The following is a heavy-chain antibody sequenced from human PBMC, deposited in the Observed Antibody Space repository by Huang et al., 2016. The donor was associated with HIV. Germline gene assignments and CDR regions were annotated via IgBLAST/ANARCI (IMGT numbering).Heavy chain of an antibody. V-gene: IGHV4-34*01. CDR1: GGSFSGYY. Sequence: QVQLQQWGAGLLKPSETLSLTCAVYGGSFSGYYWSWIRQSPGKGLEGIGEINHSGSINYNPSLKSRLTISVDTSKNQFSLKLSSVTAADTAVYYCARERMMSWLDDHDAFDIWGQGTMVTVSS. D-gene: IGHD1-1*01. CDR3: ARERMMSWLDDHDAFDI. CDR2: INHSGSI. J-gene: IGHJ3*02.